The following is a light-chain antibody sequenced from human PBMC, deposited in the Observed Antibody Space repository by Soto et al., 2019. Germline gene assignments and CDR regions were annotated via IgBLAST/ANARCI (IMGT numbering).Light chain of an antibody. CDR1: QSVSSSY. J-gene: IGKJ2*01. CDR2: GAS. Sequence: EIVLTQSPGTLSLSPGERATLSCRASQSVSSSYLAWYPQKPGQAPRLLIYGASSRATGIPDRFSGSGSGTDFTLTISRLEPEDFAVYYCQQYGSSPPYPFGQGPKLEIK. CDR3: QQYGSSPPYP. V-gene: IGKV3-20*01.